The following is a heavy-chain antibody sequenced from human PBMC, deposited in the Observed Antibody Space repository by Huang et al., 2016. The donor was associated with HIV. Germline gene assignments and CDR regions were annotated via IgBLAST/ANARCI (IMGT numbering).Heavy chain of an antibody. CDR2: FYDRCDA. Sequence: QLHLQQSGPGLVRPSETLSLICTVSGGSIPSSNHYWGWIRQTPGKGLELIGNFYDRCDAYYTPSLKNRVSISIDTSKSQFSLRLSSVIATDTAVYYCASGEYGKNAYDIWGQGTVVTVSA. D-gene: IGHD2-2*01. J-gene: IGHJ3*02. V-gene: IGHV4-39*01. CDR3: ASGEYGKNAYDI. CDR1: GGSIPSSNHY.